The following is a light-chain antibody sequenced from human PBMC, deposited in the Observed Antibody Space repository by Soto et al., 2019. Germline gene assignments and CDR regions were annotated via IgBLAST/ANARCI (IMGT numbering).Light chain of an antibody. V-gene: IGKV1-5*01. J-gene: IGKJ1*01. Sequence: DSQMTQSPSPLSASVGDRVTITCRASQTISSWLAWYQQKPGKAPKLLIYDASNLESGVPSRFSGSGSGTEFTLTISILQPEDVAVYYCQQYENYWPVGQGTKVEIK. CDR3: QQYENYWP. CDR2: DAS. CDR1: QTISSW.